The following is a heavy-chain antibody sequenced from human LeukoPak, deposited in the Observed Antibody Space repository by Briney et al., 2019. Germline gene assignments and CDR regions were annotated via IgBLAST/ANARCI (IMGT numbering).Heavy chain of an antibody. CDR2: INYIGDT. CDR1: GGSISSSSYY. J-gene: IGHJ4*02. CDR3: VRLQAVTGNFDY. V-gene: IGHV4-39*07. D-gene: IGHD1-20*01. Sequence: SETLSLTCTVSGGSISSSSYYWGWIRQPPGKGLEWIETINYIGDTYYNPSLKSRVTISVDSSKNQFSLKLSSVTAADTAVYYCVRLQAVTGNFDYWGQGALVTVSS.